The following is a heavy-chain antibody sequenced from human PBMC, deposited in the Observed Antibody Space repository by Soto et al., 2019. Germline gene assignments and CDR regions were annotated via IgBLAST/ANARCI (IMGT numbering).Heavy chain of an antibody. CDR2: INPTGGDT. Sequence: ASVKVSCKASGYTFTTYFVHWVRQAPGQGFEWLGRINPTGGDTVYAQKFQGRVTVTRDTSTSTVYIELGSLTSKDTAVYYCARGSYASNVFIMDVWGQGSAVSVSS. V-gene: IGHV1-46*01. J-gene: IGHJ6*02. CDR3: ARGSYASNVFIMDV. D-gene: IGHD2-2*01. CDR1: GYTFTTYF.